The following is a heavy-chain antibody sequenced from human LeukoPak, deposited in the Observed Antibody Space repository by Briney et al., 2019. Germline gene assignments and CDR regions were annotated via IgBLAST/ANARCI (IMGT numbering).Heavy chain of an antibody. Sequence: PSETLSLTCTVSGGSMSGFYWSWLRQPAGKGLEWIERLYVSGTTTYNPSLKSRVTMSVEASKNQFSLNLTSATAADTAVYYCAKDRAARNGMDVWGQGTTVTVSS. D-gene: IGHD6-6*01. CDR2: LYVSGTT. V-gene: IGHV4-4*07. CDR1: GGSMSGFY. CDR3: AKDRAARNGMDV. J-gene: IGHJ6*02.